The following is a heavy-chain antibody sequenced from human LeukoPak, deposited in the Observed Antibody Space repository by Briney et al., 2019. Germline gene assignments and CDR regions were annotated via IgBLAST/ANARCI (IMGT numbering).Heavy chain of an antibody. Sequence: PSETLSLTCTVSGGSISSYYWSWIRQPPGKGLEWIGYIYYSGSTNYNPSLKSRVTISVDTSKNQFSLKLSSVTAADTAVYYCARQGGRGWFGELSYSPNWFDPWGQGTLVTVSS. CDR3: ARQGGRGWFGELSYSPNWFDP. D-gene: IGHD3-10*01. V-gene: IGHV4-59*08. CDR1: GGSISSYY. CDR2: IYYSGST. J-gene: IGHJ5*02.